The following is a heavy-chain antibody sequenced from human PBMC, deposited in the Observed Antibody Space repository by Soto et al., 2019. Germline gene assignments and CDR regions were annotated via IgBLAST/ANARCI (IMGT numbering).Heavy chain of an antibody. V-gene: IGHV3-11*01. CDR3: ARGVPDCSSTSCHIDAFDI. J-gene: IGHJ3*02. CDR2: ISSSGSTI. Sequence: QVQLVESGGGLVKPGGSLRLSCAASGFTFSDYYMSWIRQAPGKGLEWVSYISSSGSTIYYADSVKGRFTISRDNAKNSLYLQMNSLRAEGPAVYYCARGVPDCSSTSCHIDAFDIGGQGTMVTVSS. D-gene: IGHD2-2*02. CDR1: GFTFSDYY.